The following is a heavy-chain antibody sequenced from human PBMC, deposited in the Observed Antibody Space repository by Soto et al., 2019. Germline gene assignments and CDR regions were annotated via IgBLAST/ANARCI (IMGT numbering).Heavy chain of an antibody. CDR2: ISGVGGST. CDR1: GFTFSGNA. Sequence: EVQLLESGGGLVQPGGSLRLSCAASGFTFSGNAMAGARQPPGKGLEWVSAISGVGGSTYSADSVKGRFTISRDNSKNTLYLQMNSLRAEDTAVYYCAKDQYYDFWSGYYTRADYYYGMDVWGQGTTVTVSS. D-gene: IGHD3-3*01. J-gene: IGHJ6*02. V-gene: IGHV3-23*01. CDR3: AKDQYYDFWSGYYTRADYYYGMDV.